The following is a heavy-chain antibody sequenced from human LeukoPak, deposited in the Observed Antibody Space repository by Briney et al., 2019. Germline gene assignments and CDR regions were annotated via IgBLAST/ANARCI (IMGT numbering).Heavy chain of an antibody. J-gene: IGHJ4*02. CDR1: GFTVSSNY. CDR3: ARVSGEISSFDY. CDR2: VYSGGST. Sequence: GGSLRLSCAASGFTVSSNYMSWVRQAPGKGLEWVSVVYSGGSTFYADSVKGRFTISRDNSKNTLYLQMNSQRAEDTAVYYCARVSGEISSFDYWGQGTLVTVSS. D-gene: IGHD2-21*01. V-gene: IGHV3-66*02.